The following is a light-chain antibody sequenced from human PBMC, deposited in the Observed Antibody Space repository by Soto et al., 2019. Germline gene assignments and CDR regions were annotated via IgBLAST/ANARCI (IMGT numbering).Light chain of an antibody. J-gene: IGLJ1*01. CDR2: EVS. Sequence: QSALTQPVSVSGSPGQSITISCTGTSSDVGYYNYVSWYQQHPDKAPKLMIYEVSNRPSGVSNRFSGSKSGNTASLTISGLQAEDEADYYCSSYTSSSTYVFATGTKLTVL. CDR1: SSDVGYYNY. V-gene: IGLV2-14*01. CDR3: SSYTSSSTYV.